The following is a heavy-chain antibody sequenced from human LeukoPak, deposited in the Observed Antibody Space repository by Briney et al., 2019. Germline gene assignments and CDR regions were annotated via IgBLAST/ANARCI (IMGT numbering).Heavy chain of an antibody. V-gene: IGHV3-23*01. CDR3: ARFEQLGGY. Sequence: PGGSLRLSCAASGFTFSSYAMSWVRQAPGKGLEWVSGISDGGITTYYADSVKGRFTISRANSKNTLYLQLNSLRAEGTALYYCARFEQLGGYWGQGTLVTVSS. D-gene: IGHD6-13*01. J-gene: IGHJ4*02. CDR1: GFTFSSYA. CDR2: ISDGGITT.